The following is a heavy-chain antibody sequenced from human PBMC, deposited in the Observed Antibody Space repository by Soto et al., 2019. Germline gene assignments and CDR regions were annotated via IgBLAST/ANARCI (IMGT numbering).Heavy chain of an antibody. CDR3: AHSLIPNWGSRGAFDY. CDR2: IYWDDDK. CDR1: GFSLSTSGVG. D-gene: IGHD7-27*01. J-gene: IGHJ4*02. Sequence: QITLKESGPTLVKPTQTLTLTCTFSGFSLSTSGVGVGWIRQPPGKALEWLALIYWDDDKRYSPSLKSRLTITKDTSKNQGVLTMTHMDPVDTATYYCAHSLIPNWGSRGAFDYWGQGTLVTVSS. V-gene: IGHV2-5*02.